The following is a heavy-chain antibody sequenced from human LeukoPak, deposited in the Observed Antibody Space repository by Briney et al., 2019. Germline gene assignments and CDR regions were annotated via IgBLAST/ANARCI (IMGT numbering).Heavy chain of an antibody. V-gene: IGHV3-23*01. CDR3: VKGFNYDILTTPDY. CDR2: ISGSGGST. D-gene: IGHD3-9*01. J-gene: IGHJ4*02. Sequence: PGRSLRLSCAASGFTFSTYAMGWVRQAPGKGLEWVSIISGSGGSTFHADSVKGRFTVSRDNSKNTLYLRMNSLRGEDTAVYYCVKGFNYDILTTPDYWGQGALVTVTS. CDR1: GFTFSTYA.